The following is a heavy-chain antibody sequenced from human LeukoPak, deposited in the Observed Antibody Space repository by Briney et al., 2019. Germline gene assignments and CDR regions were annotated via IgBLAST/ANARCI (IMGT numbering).Heavy chain of an antibody. CDR2: ISGSGGNT. J-gene: IGHJ2*01. CDR1: GFTFSSYA. Sequence: GGSLRLSCAASGFTFSSYAMSWVRQAPGKGLEWVSAISGSGGNTYDADSVKGRFTISRDNSKNTLYLQMNSLRVEDTAVYYCAKSDRFRVHCSSTSCYGWYFDLWGRGTLVTVS. CDR3: AKSDRFRVHCSSTSCYGWYFDL. V-gene: IGHV3-23*01. D-gene: IGHD2-2*01.